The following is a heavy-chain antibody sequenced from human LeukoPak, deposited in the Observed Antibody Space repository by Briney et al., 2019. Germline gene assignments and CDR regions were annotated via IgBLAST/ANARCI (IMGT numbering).Heavy chain of an antibody. J-gene: IGHJ4*02. Sequence: GESLKISCKGSGYTFSSYWIGWVRQMPGKGLEWMEIIYPGDSDTRYSPSLQGQVTISVDTSIGTAYLQWSSLKASDTAIYYCARQNDFRLDYWGQGTLDTVSS. CDR3: ARQNDFRLDY. CDR2: IYPGDSDT. D-gene: IGHD3-3*01. CDR1: GYTFSSYW. V-gene: IGHV5-51*01.